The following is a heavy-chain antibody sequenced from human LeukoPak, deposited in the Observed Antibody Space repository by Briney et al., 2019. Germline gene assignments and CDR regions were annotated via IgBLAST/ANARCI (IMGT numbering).Heavy chain of an antibody. CDR3: ARNPAGIGDY. V-gene: IGHV3-48*02. Sequence: ETLSLTCIVSGGSISTYYWSWVRQAPGKGLEWVSFISSDSKIIYYADSVKGRFTVSRDNAKNSLYLQMNSLTDEDTAVYYCARNPAGIGDYWGQGTLVTVSS. J-gene: IGHJ4*02. D-gene: IGHD1-26*01. CDR2: ISSDSKII. CDR1: GGSISTYY.